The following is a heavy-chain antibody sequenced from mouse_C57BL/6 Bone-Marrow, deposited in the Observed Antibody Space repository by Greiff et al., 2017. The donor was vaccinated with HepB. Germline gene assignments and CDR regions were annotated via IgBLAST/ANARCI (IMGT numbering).Heavy chain of an antibody. Sequence: VKLVESGTELVKPGASVKLSCKASGYTFTSYWMHWVKQRPGQGLEWIGNINPSNGGTNYNEKFKSKATLTVDKSSSTAYMQLSSLTSEDSAVYYCARGLRQKRFAYWGQGTLVTVSA. V-gene: IGHV1-53*01. CDR1: GYTFTSYW. J-gene: IGHJ3*01. CDR2: INPSNGGT. D-gene: IGHD2-4*01. CDR3: ARGLRQKRFAY.